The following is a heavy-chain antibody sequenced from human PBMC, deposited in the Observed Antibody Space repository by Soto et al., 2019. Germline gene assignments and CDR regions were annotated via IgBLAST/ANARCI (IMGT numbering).Heavy chain of an antibody. CDR2: INPGDSDI. CDR1: GYSFTTYW. V-gene: IGHV5-51*01. Sequence: GESLKISCKASGYSFTTYWIAWVRQMPGKGLEWMGIINPGDSDIRYSPSFQGQVTISADNSISTAYLQWSSLKASDTAMYYCARHEQFYYYYYGMDVWGQGTTVTVSS. CDR3: ARHEQFYYYYYGMDV. J-gene: IGHJ6*02. D-gene: IGHD4-4*01.